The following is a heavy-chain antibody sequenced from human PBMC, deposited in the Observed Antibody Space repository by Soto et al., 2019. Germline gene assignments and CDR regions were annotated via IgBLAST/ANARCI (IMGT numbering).Heavy chain of an antibody. D-gene: IGHD3-10*01. CDR2: ISAYNGNT. Sequence: QVQLVQSGAEVKKPGASVKVSCKASGYTFTSYGISWVRQAPGQGLEWMGWISAYNGNTNYAQKLQGTVTLTTHTPSCTAYMDLRSLRSADTPVYYCARSKGDVSGSYSCSWGQGTLVTVSS. V-gene: IGHV1-18*01. J-gene: IGHJ5*02. CDR3: ARSKGDVSGSYSCS. CDR1: GYTFTSYG.